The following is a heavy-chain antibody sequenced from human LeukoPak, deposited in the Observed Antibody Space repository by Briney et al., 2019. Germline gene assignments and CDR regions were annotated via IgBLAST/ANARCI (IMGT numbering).Heavy chain of an antibody. CDR3: ASSATRVGAFNWFDP. J-gene: IGHJ5*02. V-gene: IGHV1-69*01. CDR2: IISIFGTA. Sequence: SVKVSCKASGGTFSSYAISWVRQAPGQGLEWMGGIISIFGTANYAQKFQGRVTITADESTSTAYMELSSLRSEDTAVYYCASSATRVGAFNWFDPWGQGTLVTDSS. D-gene: IGHD1-26*01. CDR1: GGTFSSYA.